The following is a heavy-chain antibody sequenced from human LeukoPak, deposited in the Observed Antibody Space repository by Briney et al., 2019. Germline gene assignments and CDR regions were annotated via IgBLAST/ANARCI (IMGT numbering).Heavy chain of an antibody. CDR3: ATLGRTGYYFDY. D-gene: IGHD7-27*01. CDR1: GFTVSSNY. J-gene: IGHJ4*02. Sequence: GGSLRLSCAASGFTVSSNYMSWVRQAPGKGLEWVSVICSGGSTYYADSVKGRFTISRDNSKNTLYLQMNSLRAEDTAVYYCATLGRTGYYFDYWGQGTLVTVSS. CDR2: ICSGGST. V-gene: IGHV3-66*01.